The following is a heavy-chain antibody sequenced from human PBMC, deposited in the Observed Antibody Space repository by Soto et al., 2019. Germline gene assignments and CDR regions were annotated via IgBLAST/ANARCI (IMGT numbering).Heavy chain of an antibody. Sequence: GGSLILSCAASGFTFSSYSMNWVRQAPGKGLEWVSYISSSSSTIYYADSVKGRFTISRDNAKNSLYLQMNSLRDEDTAVYYCARLGGACSGGSCYSGSWFDPWGQGXLVTVSS. V-gene: IGHV3-48*02. CDR1: GFTFSSYS. CDR2: ISSSSSTI. CDR3: ARLGGACSGGSCYSGSWFDP. J-gene: IGHJ5*02. D-gene: IGHD2-15*01.